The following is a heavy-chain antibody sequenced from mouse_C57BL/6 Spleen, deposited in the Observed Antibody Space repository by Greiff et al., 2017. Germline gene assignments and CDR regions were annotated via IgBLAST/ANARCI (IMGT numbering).Heavy chain of an antibody. CDR1: GFTFSDYY. CDR2: ISNGGGST. D-gene: IGHD2-1*01. J-gene: IGHJ2*01. CDR3: ARHEGYGKLDY. V-gene: IGHV5-12*01. Sequence: EVQLVESGGGLVQPGGSLKLSCAASGFTFSDYYMYWVRQTPEKRLEWVAYISNGGGSTYYPDTVKGRFTISRDNAKNTLYLQMSRLKSEDTAMYYCARHEGYGKLDYWGQGTTLTVSS.